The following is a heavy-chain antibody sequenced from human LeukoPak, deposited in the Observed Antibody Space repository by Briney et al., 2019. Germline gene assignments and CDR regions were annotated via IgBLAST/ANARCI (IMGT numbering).Heavy chain of an antibody. Sequence: ASVKVSCKASGYTFTGYYMHWVRQAPGQGLEWMGWINPNTGGTNYAQKFQGRVTMTRDTSISTAYMELSRLTSDDTAVYYCAREVVVTANWFDPWGQGTLVTVSS. D-gene: IGHD3-22*01. CDR3: AREVVVTANWFDP. J-gene: IGHJ5*02. CDR2: INPNTGGT. V-gene: IGHV1-2*02. CDR1: GYTFTGYY.